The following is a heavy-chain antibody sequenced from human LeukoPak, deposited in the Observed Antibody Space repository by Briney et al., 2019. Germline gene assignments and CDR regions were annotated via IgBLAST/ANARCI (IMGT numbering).Heavy chain of an antibody. D-gene: IGHD3-10*02. CDR1: GFTFSSYS. Sequence: GGSLRLSCAASGFTFSSYSMNWVRQAPGKGLEWVSSISSGGDFIYYADSVKGQFIISRDNAKNSLYLQMNSLRAEDTAVYYCAELGITMIGGVWGKGTTVTISS. CDR3: AELGITMIGGV. J-gene: IGHJ6*04. V-gene: IGHV3-21*01. CDR2: ISSGGDFI.